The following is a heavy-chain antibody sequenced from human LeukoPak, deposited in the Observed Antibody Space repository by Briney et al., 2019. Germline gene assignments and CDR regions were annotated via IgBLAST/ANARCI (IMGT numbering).Heavy chain of an antibody. Sequence: PGGSLRLSCTTSGFTFGDYAMTWFRQAPGKGLEWVGFIRSKAYGVTTEYAASVKGRFTISRDDSKSIAYLQMNSLKIEDTAVYYCTSNHDRSSYTPDHWGQGTLVTVSS. D-gene: IGHD3-22*01. CDR2: IRSKAYGVTT. V-gene: IGHV3-49*03. CDR1: GFTFGDYA. J-gene: IGHJ4*02. CDR3: TSNHDRSSYTPDH.